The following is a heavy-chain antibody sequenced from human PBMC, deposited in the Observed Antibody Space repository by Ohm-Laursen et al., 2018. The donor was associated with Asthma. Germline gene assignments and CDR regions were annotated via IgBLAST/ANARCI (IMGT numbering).Heavy chain of an antibody. D-gene: IGHD2-15*01. CDR1: GDTFSIFRNSW. Sequence: GSLRLSCAASGDTFSIFRNSWMAWVRQAPGKGLEWLAKIQPGGGAEVYVDSVKGRFTISRDNAKTTLYLQMNSLRTEGTAIYYCATEAWWRCDYWGQGSLVTVSP. CDR3: ATEAWWRCDY. J-gene: IGHJ4*02. CDR2: IQPGGGAE. V-gene: IGHV3-7*01.